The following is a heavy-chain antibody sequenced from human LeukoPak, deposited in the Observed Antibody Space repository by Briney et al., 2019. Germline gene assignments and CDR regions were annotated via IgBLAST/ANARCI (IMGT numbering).Heavy chain of an antibody. CDR1: GGSISSSSYY. D-gene: IGHD3-16*01. CDR2: IYYSGST. CDR3: ARGEETTLDY. J-gene: IGHJ4*02. Sequence: SENLSLTCTVSGGSISSSSYYWGWIRQPPGKGLEWIGSIYYSGSTYYNPSLKSRVTISVDTSKNQFSLKLSSVTAADTAVYYCARGEETTLDYWGQGTLVTVSS. V-gene: IGHV4-39*01.